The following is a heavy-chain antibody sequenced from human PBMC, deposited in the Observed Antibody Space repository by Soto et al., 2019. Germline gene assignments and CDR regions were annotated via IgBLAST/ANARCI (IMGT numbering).Heavy chain of an antibody. D-gene: IGHD3-9*01. CDR3: ARATYYDILTGYYYGMDV. Sequence: SRTGTGRGGYMSRYYLSSFQQQQGKGLEWIGYIYYSGSTNYNPSLKSRVTISVDTSKNQFSLKLSSVTAADTAVYYCARATYYDILTGYYYGMDVWGQGTTVTVS. J-gene: IGHJ6*02. CDR1: GGYMSRYY. V-gene: IGHV4-59*01. CDR2: IYYSGST.